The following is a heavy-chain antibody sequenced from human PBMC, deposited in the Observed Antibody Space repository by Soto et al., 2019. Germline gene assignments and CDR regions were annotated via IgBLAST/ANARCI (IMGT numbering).Heavy chain of an antibody. CDR1: GFTFSSYA. CDR3: ASGGGTSSHDY. Sequence: GGSLRLSCAASGFTFSSYAMHWVRQAPGKGLEWVAVISYDGSNKYYADSVKGRFTISRDNSKNTLYLQMNSLRAEDTAVYYCASGGGTSSHDYWGQGTLVTVSS. CDR2: ISYDGSNK. V-gene: IGHV3-30-3*01. J-gene: IGHJ4*02. D-gene: IGHD1-7*01.